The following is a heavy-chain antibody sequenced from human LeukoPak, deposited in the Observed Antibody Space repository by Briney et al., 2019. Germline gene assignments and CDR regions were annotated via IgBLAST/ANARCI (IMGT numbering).Heavy chain of an antibody. CDR2: IYYSGST. CDR1: GGSISNYY. CDR3: ARGANSGDSGLDVFDT. Sequence: PSETLSLTCTVSGGSISNYYWSWVRQPPGKGLEWIGYIYYSGSTNYNPSLKRRLTISVDTSKNQFSLKLTSVTAADTVFYYCARGANSGDSGLDVFDTWGQGTVVTVSS. V-gene: IGHV4-59*01. J-gene: IGHJ3*02. D-gene: IGHD4-17*01.